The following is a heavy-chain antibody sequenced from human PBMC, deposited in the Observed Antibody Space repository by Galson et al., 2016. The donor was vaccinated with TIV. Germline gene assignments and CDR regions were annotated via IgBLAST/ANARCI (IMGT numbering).Heavy chain of an antibody. CDR2: IIPILNIA. CDR1: GDTFSNYA. Sequence: SVKVSCKASGDTFSNYAISWVRQAPGQGLEWMGRIIPILNIANYAQEFQGRVTITADESTSTVYMELNSLRSDDTAVYYCARGLAENYWGQGTLVTVSS. J-gene: IGHJ4*02. CDR3: ARGLAENY. V-gene: IGHV1-69*04.